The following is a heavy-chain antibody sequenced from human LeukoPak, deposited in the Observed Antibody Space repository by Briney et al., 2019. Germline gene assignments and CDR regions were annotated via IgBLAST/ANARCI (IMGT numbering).Heavy chain of an antibody. D-gene: IGHD2-15*01. J-gene: IGHJ4*02. CDR3: ARYCGAASCYSGFDY. V-gene: IGHV3-23*01. CDR2: ISGGGGT. CDR1: GFTFGSYV. Sequence: GGSLRLSCAASGFTFGSYVMSWVRQAPGKGPEWVSAISGGGGTYYADSVKGRFTISRDNSKNTLYLQMNSLGGEDTALYCCARYCGAASCYSGFDYWGQGTLVTVAS.